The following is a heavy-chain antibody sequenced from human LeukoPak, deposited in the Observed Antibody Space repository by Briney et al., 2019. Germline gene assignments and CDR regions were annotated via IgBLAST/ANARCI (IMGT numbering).Heavy chain of an antibody. CDR1: GFTFDDYG. J-gene: IGHJ3*02. D-gene: IGHD3-22*01. CDR2: INWNGGST. CDR3: ARDRGYYDSADAFDI. V-gene: IGHV3-20*04. Sequence: GGSLRLSCAASGFTFDDYGMSWVRQAPGKGLEWVSGINWNGGSTGYADSVKGRFTISRDNAKNSLYLQMNSLRAEDTALYYCARDRGYYDSADAFDIWGQGTMVTVSS.